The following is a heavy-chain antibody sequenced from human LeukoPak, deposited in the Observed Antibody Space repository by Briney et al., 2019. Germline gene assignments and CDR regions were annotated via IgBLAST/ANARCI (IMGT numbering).Heavy chain of an antibody. CDR1: GGSISSYY. V-gene: IGHV4-59*08. J-gene: IGHJ5*02. CDR3: ARQRVNWFDP. Sequence: SETLSLTCTVSGGSISSYYWSWIRQPPGKGLEWIGYIYYSGSTNYNPSLKSRVTISVDTSRNQFSLKLSSVTAADTAVYYCARQRVNWFDPWGQGTLVTVSS. CDR2: IYYSGST.